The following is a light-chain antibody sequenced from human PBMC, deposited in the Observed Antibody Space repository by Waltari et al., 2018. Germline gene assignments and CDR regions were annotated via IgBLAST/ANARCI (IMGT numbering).Light chain of an antibody. CDR1: QSVLYSSNNKNY. V-gene: IGKV4-1*01. CDR3: QQYYSTPPYT. J-gene: IGKJ2*01. CDR2: WAS. Sequence: DIVMTQSPDSLAVSLGERATINCKSSQSVLYSSNNKNYFAWYQQKPRQPPKLLIYWASTRESVVPDRFSGSGSGTDFTLTISSLQAEDVAVYYCQQYYSTPPYTFGQGTKLEIK.